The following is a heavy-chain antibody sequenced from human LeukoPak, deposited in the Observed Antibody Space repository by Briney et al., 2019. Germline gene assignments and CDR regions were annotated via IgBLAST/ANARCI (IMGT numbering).Heavy chain of an antibody. D-gene: IGHD6-19*01. CDR3: AGSGWETHFDH. V-gene: IGHV3-74*01. CDR1: GFTFNIYW. CDR2: INSDGSIT. Sequence: PGGSLRLSCAASGFTFNIYWMHWVRQAPGKGLVWVSRINSDGSITNYADSVKGRFTISRDNAKTTLYLQMNSLRAEDTAVYYCAGSGWETHFDHWGQGTLVTVSS. J-gene: IGHJ4*02.